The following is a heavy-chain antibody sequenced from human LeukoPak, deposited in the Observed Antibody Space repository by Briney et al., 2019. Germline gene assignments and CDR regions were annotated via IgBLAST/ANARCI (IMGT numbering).Heavy chain of an antibody. Sequence: GGSLRLSCAASGFTFSSYWMSWVRQAPGKGLEWVANIKQDGSEKYYVDSVKGRFTISRDNAKNSLYLQMNSLRAEDTAVYYCASGHMIVGRVDDAFDIWGQGTMVTVSS. CDR3: ASGHMIVGRVDDAFDI. CDR2: IKQDGSEK. J-gene: IGHJ3*02. CDR1: GFTFSSYW. D-gene: IGHD3-22*01. V-gene: IGHV3-7*03.